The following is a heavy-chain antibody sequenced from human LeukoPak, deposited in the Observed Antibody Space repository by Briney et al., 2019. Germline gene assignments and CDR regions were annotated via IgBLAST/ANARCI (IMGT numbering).Heavy chain of an antibody. CDR3: TSPTYCSGGSCHPWYYYYGMDV. Sequence: GGSLRLSCAASGFTFSGYAMHWVRQASGKGLEWVGRIRSKANSYATAYAASVKGRFTISRDDSKNTAYLQMNSLKTEDTAVYYCTSPTYCSGGSCHPWYYYYGMDVWGQGTTVTVSS. J-gene: IGHJ6*02. CDR2: IRSKANSYAT. D-gene: IGHD2-15*01. V-gene: IGHV3-73*01. CDR1: GFTFSGYA.